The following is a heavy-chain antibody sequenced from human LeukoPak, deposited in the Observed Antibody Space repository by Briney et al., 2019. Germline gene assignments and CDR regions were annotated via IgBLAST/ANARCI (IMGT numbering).Heavy chain of an antibody. CDR1: GFTFNNYN. D-gene: IGHD4-17*01. V-gene: IGHV3-21*01. J-gene: IGHJ6*03. Sequence: GGSLRLPCAISGFTFNNYNMNWVRQAPGRALEWVSSITTSGTYIYYADPVKGRFTISRDNAKNSLYLQMNSLGPEDTAVYYCARDPYNGYYGDDYYYYMDVWGKGTTVTISS. CDR2: ITTSGTYI. CDR3: ARDPYNGYYGDDYYYYMDV.